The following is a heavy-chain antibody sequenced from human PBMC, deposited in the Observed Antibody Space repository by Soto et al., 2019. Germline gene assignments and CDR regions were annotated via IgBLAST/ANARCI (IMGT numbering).Heavy chain of an antibody. V-gene: IGHV4-61*01. CDR3: ARVRCSGGNCSRQAFDI. CDR1: GGSVSSGSYY. Sequence: PSETLSLTCTVSGGSVSSGSYYWSWIRQPPGKGLEWIGYIYYTGSTNYNPSLKSRVTISVDRSKNQFSLKLTSVTAADTAVYYCARVRCSGGNCSRQAFDIWGQGTTVTVSS. D-gene: IGHD2-15*01. J-gene: IGHJ3*02. CDR2: IYYTGST.